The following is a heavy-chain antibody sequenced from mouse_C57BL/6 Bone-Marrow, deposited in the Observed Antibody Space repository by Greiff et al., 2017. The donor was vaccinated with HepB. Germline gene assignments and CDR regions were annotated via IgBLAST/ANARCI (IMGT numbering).Heavy chain of an antibody. J-gene: IGHJ2*01. Sequence: QVQLQQSDAELVKPGASVKISCKVSGYTFTDHTIHWMKQRPEPGLEWIGYIYPRDGSTKNNEKFKGKATLTADKSSSTAYMQLNSLTSEDSAVYCCARGYGSGYYFDYWGQGTTLTVSS. CDR1: GYTFTDHT. CDR3: ARGYGSGYYFDY. V-gene: IGHV1-78*01. CDR2: IYPRDGST. D-gene: IGHD1-1*01.